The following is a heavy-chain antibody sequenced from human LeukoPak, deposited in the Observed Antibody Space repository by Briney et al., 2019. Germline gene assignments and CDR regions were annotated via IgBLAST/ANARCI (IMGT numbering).Heavy chain of an antibody. CDR2: IYYSGST. CDR1: DDSISSSDYY. D-gene: IGHD3-3*01. J-gene: IGHJ4*02. V-gene: IGHV4-30-4*01. Sequence: SQTLSLTCTVSDDSISSSDYYWNWIRQPPGKGLEWIGYIYYSGSTYYNPSLKSRVTISVDTSKNQFSLKLSSVTAADTAVYYCARGIGDYDFWSGYRYYFDYWGQGTLVTVSS. CDR3: ARGIGDYDFWSGYRYYFDY.